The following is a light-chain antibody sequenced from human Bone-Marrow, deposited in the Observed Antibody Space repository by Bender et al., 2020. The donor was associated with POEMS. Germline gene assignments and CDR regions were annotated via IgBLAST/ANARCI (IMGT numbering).Light chain of an antibody. V-gene: IGLV1-44*01. CDR2: NNS. CDR3: ATWDDSLNGWV. Sequence: QSVLTQPPSASGTPGQGVTISCSGSSSKFGSYPVNWYQQLPGAAPKLVIFNNSQRPSGVPDRFSVSNSGTSASLAISGLLSDDEADFYCATWDDSLNGWVFGGGTKLTVL. J-gene: IGLJ3*02. CDR1: SSKFGSYP.